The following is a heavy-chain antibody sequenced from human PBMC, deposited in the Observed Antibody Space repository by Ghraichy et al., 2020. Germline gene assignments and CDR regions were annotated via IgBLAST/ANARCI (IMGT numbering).Heavy chain of an antibody. CDR1: GFSFSDYS. D-gene: IGHD6-13*01. CDR2: ITGSSSTI. Sequence: GGSLRLSCEASGFSFSDYSMIWVRLAPRKALEWVSYITGSSSTIFYTDSVKGRFTISRDNAKNSLYLQMNSLRAEDTAVYYCARLALPRSEAVGDWYFDLCGRGTLVTVSS. J-gene: IGHJ2*01. CDR3: ARLALPRSEAVGDWYFDL. V-gene: IGHV3-48*01.